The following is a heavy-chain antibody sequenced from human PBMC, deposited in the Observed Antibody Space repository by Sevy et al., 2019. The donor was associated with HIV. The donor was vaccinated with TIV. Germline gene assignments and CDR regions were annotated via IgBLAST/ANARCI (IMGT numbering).Heavy chain of an antibody. CDR1: GGSVSSGSYY. CDR2: IYYSGST. D-gene: IGHD6-13*01. V-gene: IGHV4-61*01. J-gene: IGHJ5*02. CDR3: ARDRIAAADINWFDP. Sequence: SETLSLTCTVSGGSVSSGSYYWSWIRQPPGKGLEWIGYIYYSGSTNYNPSLKSRVTISVDTSKNQFSLKLSSVTAADTAMYYCARDRIAAADINWFDPWGQGTLVTVSS.